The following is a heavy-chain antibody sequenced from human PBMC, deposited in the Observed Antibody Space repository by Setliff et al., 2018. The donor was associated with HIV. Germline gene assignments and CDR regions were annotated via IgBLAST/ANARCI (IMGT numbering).Heavy chain of an antibody. CDR2: ITPSGAT. Sequence: PSETLSLTCAVYGGSVSGHYWGWFRQPPGKGLEWIGEITPSGATNYLPSLKSRVTMSLDTSKNQFSLKLSSVTAADTGVYYCASRRGIEFYFDIWGQGTPVTVSS. V-gene: IGHV4-34*01. D-gene: IGHD3-10*01. CDR1: GGSVSGHY. J-gene: IGHJ4*02. CDR3: ASRRGIEFYFDI.